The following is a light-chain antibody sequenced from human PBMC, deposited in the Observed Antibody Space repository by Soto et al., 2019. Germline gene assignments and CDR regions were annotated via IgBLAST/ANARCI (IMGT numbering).Light chain of an antibody. CDR1: QGIRND. CDR2: AAS. Sequence: AIQMTQSPSSLSASVGDRVTITCRASQGIRNDLGWYQQKPGKAPKLLIYAASSLQSGVPSRFSGSGSGTDFTLTTSSLQPEDFATYYCQQSYSTPPITFGQGTRLEIK. CDR3: QQSYSTPPIT. V-gene: IGKV1-6*01. J-gene: IGKJ5*01.